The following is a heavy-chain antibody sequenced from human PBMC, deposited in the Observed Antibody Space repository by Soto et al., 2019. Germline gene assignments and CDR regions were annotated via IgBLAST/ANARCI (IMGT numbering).Heavy chain of an antibody. CDR2: IYYSGRT. CDR3: ARHRGSTTTDIFDY. D-gene: IGHD4-17*01. J-gene: IGHJ4*02. Sequence: SETLSLTCTVSGGSISSSSYYWGWIRQPPGKGLEWIGSIYYSGRTYYNPSLKSRFTISVDTSKNQFSLKLSSVTAADTAVYYCARHRGSTTTDIFDYWGQGTLVTVSS. CDR1: GGSISSSSYY. V-gene: IGHV4-39*01.